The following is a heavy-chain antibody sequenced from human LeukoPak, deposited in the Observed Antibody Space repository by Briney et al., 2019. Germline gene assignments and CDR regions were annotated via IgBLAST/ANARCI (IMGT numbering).Heavy chain of an antibody. J-gene: IGHJ6*03. Sequence: GGSLRLSCAASGFTFDDYAMHWVRQAPGKGLEWVSLISWDGGSTYYADSVKGRFTISRDNSENSLYLQMNSLRAEDTALYYCAKDRYCSSTSCYSYMDVWGKGTTVTVSS. V-gene: IGHV3-43D*04. CDR1: GFTFDDYA. CDR2: ISWDGGST. D-gene: IGHD2-2*02. CDR3: AKDRYCSSTSCYSYMDV.